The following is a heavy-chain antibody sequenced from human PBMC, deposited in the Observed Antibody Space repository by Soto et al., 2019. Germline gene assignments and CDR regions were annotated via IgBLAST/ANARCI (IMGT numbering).Heavy chain of an antibody. D-gene: IGHD5-12*01. Sequence: ASVKVSCKASGYTFTTYYMHWVRQAPGQGLEWMGIINPSSGSTSYAQRFQGRVTMTRDTSTSTVYMDLSSLRSEDTAVYYCARDRGRWLQFAYFDYWGQGTLVTVPQ. J-gene: IGHJ4*02. CDR2: INPSSGST. V-gene: IGHV1-46*01. CDR3: ARDRGRWLQFAYFDY. CDR1: GYTFTTYY.